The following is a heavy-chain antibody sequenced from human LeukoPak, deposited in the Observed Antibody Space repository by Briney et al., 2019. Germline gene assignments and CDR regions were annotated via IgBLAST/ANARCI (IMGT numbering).Heavy chain of an antibody. CDR3: ARGTTLKTYYYDSSATFDY. Sequence: GRSLRLSCAASGFTFSSYAMHWVRQAPGKGLEWVAVITYDGSNKYYADSVKGRFTISRDNSKNTLYLRMNSLRAEDTAVYYCARGTTLKTYYYDSSATFDYWGQGTLVTVSS. V-gene: IGHV3-30-3*01. CDR2: ITYDGSNK. D-gene: IGHD3-22*01. J-gene: IGHJ4*02. CDR1: GFTFSSYA.